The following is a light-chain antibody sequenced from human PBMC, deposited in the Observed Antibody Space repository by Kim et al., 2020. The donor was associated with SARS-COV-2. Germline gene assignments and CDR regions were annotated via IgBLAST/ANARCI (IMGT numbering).Light chain of an antibody. CDR2: GAS. V-gene: IGKV1-16*01. J-gene: IGKJ4*01. CDR1: QGINNY. CDR3: QQYNSYPLT. Sequence: DIQMTQSPSSLSASIGDRVTITCRASQGINNYLAWFQQKPGQAPKSLIYGASSLQSGVPTRFSGSASGTDFTLTISSLQPEDFATYYCQQYNSYPLTFGGGTKVDIK.